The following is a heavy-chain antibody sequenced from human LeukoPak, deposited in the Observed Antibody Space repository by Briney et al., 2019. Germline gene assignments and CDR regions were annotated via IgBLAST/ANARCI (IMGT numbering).Heavy chain of an antibody. CDR1: GFGFSNYA. J-gene: IGHJ4*02. Sequence: AGGSLRLSCAASGFGFSNYAMSWVRQAPGKGLEWVSTISGNSITTYYAGSVKGRFTISRDNSKNTLYLHIKSLRAEDMAIYYCAKETGGYYDSPGYYHFDYWGQGSLVTVSS. CDR3: AKETGGYYDSPGYYHFDY. CDR2: ISGNSITT. D-gene: IGHD3-22*01. V-gene: IGHV3-23*01.